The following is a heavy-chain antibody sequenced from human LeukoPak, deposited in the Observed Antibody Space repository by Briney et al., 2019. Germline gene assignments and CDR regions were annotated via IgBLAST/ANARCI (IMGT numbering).Heavy chain of an antibody. D-gene: IGHD7-27*01. Sequence: GGSLRLSCAASGFTFSSYEMNWVRQAPGKGLEWVLYISSSGSTIYYADSVKGRFTISRDNAKNSLYLQMNSLRAEDTAVYYCAKGDVSVTREFDYWGQGTLVTVSS. CDR3: AKGDVSVTREFDY. CDR2: ISSSGSTI. V-gene: IGHV3-48*03. CDR1: GFTFSSYE. J-gene: IGHJ4*02.